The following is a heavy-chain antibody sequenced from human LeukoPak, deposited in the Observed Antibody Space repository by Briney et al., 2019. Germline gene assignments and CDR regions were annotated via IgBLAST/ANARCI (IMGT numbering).Heavy chain of an antibody. CDR1: GFIFRDYY. CDR3: ARDISRSPRDY. Sequence: GGSVRLSCAASGFIFRDYYMSWIRQAPGKGLEWISYISTTSGFTKYADSVKGRFIISRDNAKNTLYLQMNSLGVDDTAVYYCARDISRSPRDYWGQGTLVAVSS. V-gene: IGHV3-11*06. J-gene: IGHJ4*02. CDR2: ISTTSGFT. D-gene: IGHD3-9*01.